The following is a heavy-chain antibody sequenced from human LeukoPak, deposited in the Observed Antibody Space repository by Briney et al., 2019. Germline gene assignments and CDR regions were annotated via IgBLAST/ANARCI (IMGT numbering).Heavy chain of an antibody. J-gene: IGHJ4*02. CDR3: TPLQVT. D-gene: IGHD2-21*02. CDR1: GFTFGDYA. V-gene: IGHV3-49*04. CDR2: IRDKVHGGTT. Sequence: GGSLRLSCVASGFTFGDYAMSWVRQAPGKGLEWVGFIRDKVHGGTTEYAASVKGRFTISRDDSKSIAYLQMNSLKTEDTAVYYCTPLQVTWGQGTLVTVSS.